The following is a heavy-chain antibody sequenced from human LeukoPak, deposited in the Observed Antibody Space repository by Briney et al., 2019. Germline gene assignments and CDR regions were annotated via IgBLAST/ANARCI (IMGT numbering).Heavy chain of an antibody. D-gene: IGHD5-24*01. CDR2: IKQDGSEK. Sequence: GGSLRLSCAASGFTFSSYWMSWVRQAPGKGLEWVANIKQDGSEKYYVDSVKGRFTISRDNAKNSLYLQMNSLRAEDTAVYYCAKRRDGYNSHFDYWGQGTLVTVSS. CDR3: AKRRDGYNSHFDY. J-gene: IGHJ4*02. CDR1: GFTFSSYW. V-gene: IGHV3-7*03.